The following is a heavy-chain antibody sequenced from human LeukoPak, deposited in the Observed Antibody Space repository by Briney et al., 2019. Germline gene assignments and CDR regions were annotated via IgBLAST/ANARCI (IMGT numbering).Heavy chain of an antibody. J-gene: IGHJ4*02. CDR2: ISYDGSNK. Sequence: PGGSLRLSCAASGFTFSSYAMHRVRQAPGKGLEWVAVISYDGSNKYYADSVKGRFTISRDNSKNTLYLQMNSLRAEDTAVYYCAKEGGGSTFGSDYRGQGTLVTVSS. CDR3: AKEGGGSTFGSDY. D-gene: IGHD3-10*01. V-gene: IGHV3-30*04. CDR1: GFTFSSYA.